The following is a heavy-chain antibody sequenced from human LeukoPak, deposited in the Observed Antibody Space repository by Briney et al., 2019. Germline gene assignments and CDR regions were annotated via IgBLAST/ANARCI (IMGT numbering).Heavy chain of an antibody. Sequence: SETLSLTCTVSGGSISSSSYYWGWIRQPPGKGLEWIGSIYYSGSTYYNPSLKSRVTISVDTSKNQFSLKLSSVTAADTAVYYCARDWGRMGWFDPWGQGTLVTVSS. V-gene: IGHV4-39*07. CDR2: IYYSGST. J-gene: IGHJ5*02. CDR1: GGSISSSSYY. D-gene: IGHD3-16*01. CDR3: ARDWGRMGWFDP.